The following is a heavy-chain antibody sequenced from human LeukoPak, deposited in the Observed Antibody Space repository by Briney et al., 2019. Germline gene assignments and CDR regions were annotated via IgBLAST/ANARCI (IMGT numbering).Heavy chain of an antibody. V-gene: IGHV4-59*07. CDR1: GGSIYRCH. Sequence: SDTLSLTCTVCGGSIYRCHWSGIRRPPRKGLEYIGYIYYSGYTNYNPSLKSRVTISVYTSKNQFSLQLSSVTAADTAVYYCARGHKAFDIWGQGTMVTVSS. CDR2: IYYSGYT. CDR3: ARGHKAFDI. J-gene: IGHJ3*02.